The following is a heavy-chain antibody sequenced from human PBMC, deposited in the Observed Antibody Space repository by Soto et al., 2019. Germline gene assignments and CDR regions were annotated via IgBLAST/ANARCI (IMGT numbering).Heavy chain of an antibody. CDR3: ARGLHSTTLLRVALRWFDP. Sequence: PSETLSLTCAVYGGSFSGYYWSWIRQPPGKGLEWIGEINHSGSTNYNPSLKSRVTISVDTSKNQFSLKLSSVTAADTAVYYCARGLHSTTLLRVALRWFDPWGQGTLVTVSS. D-gene: IGHD1-26*01. J-gene: IGHJ5*02. CDR2: INHSGST. V-gene: IGHV4-34*01. CDR1: GGSFSGYY.